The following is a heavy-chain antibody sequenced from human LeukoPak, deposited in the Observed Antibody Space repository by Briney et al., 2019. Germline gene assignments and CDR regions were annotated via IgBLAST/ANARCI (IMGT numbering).Heavy chain of an antibody. CDR3: ARDAAGLLDH. CDR2: IHTGNGDT. J-gene: IGHJ4*02. Sequence: ASVKVSCKASGYSFTTFPIHWVRQAPGQAPEWVGWIHTGNGDTKYSQAFQDRVTTARDTPATTAFMELSSLRSEDTAIYYCARDAAGLLDHWGQGTLVTVSS. V-gene: IGHV1-3*04. D-gene: IGHD6-25*01. CDR1: GYSFTTFP.